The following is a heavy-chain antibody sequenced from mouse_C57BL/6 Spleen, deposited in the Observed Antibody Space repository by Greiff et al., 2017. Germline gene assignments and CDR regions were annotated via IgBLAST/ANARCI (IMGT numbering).Heavy chain of an antibody. D-gene: IGHD4-1*01. CDR2: IYPGDGDT. V-gene: IGHV1-82*01. CDR1: GYAFSSSW. Sequence: QVQLQQSGPELVKPGASVKISCKASGYAFSSSWMNWVKQRPGKGLEWIGRIYPGDGDTNYNGKFKGKATLTADKSSSTAYMQLSSLTSEDSAVYFCARNWDFDYWGQGTTLTVSS. J-gene: IGHJ2*01. CDR3: ARNWDFDY.